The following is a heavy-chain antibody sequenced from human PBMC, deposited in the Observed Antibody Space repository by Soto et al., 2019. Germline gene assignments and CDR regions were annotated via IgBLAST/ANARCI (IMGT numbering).Heavy chain of an antibody. Sequence: QVQLVQSGAEVKKPGSSVKVSCEASGGSFTSYIFTWVRQAPGQGLAWMGRVIPIQGTANYALKFQDRVTITADKSTNTVYMELRSLRPEDTALYYCAKSLVFVDPAYMDVWGKGTTVTVSS. J-gene: IGHJ6*03. D-gene: IGHD2-21*01. CDR1: GGSFTSYI. CDR2: VIPIQGTA. V-gene: IGHV1-69*08. CDR3: AKSLVFVDPAYMDV.